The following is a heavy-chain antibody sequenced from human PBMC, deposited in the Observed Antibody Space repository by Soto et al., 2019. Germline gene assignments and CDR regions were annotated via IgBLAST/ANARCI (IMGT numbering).Heavy chain of an antibody. CDR2: IYYSGST. V-gene: IGHV4-31*03. CDR1: GGSISSGGYY. Sequence: SETLSLTCTVSGGSISSGGYYWSWIRQHPGKGLEWIGYIYYSGSTYYNPSLKSRVTISVDTSKNQFSLKLSSVTAADTAVYYCARGISSSEVWFDPWGQGTLVTVSS. J-gene: IGHJ5*02. CDR3: ARGISSSEVWFDP. D-gene: IGHD6-6*01.